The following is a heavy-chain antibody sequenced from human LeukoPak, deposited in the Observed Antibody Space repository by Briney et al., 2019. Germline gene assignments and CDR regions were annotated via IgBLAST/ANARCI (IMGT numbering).Heavy chain of an antibody. D-gene: IGHD4-17*01. J-gene: IGHJ4*02. Sequence: GSLRLSCAASGFPFSSYAMHWVRQAPGKGLEYVSIISSTGGSTYYANSVKGRFTISRDNSKNTLYLQMGSLRAEDMAVYYCARGKYGDPVTPYYFDYWGQGTLVTVSS. CDR3: ARGKYGDPVTPYYFDY. V-gene: IGHV3-64*01. CDR1: GFPFSSYA. CDR2: ISSTGGST.